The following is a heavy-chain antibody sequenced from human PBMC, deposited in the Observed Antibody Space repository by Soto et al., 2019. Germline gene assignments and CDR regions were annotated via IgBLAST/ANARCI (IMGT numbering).Heavy chain of an antibody. D-gene: IGHD1-7*01. Sequence: QVQLVQSGAEVKKPGASVKVSCKASGYTFTSYYMHWVRQAPGQGLEWMGIIKRSGGSTSYAQKFQVRVSMTRDPSTSTVYMELSSLRSEDTAVYYCARVARVLVKLLEGTYFDYWGQGTLVTVSS. CDR2: IKRSGGST. V-gene: IGHV1-46*01. CDR3: ARVARVLVKLLEGTYFDY. CDR1: GYTFTSYY. J-gene: IGHJ4*02.